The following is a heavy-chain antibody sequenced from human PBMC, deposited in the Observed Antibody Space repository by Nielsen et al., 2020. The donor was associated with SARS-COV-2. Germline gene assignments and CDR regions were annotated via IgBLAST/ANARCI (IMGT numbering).Heavy chain of an antibody. CDR3: ARDGYGDYYFDY. D-gene: IGHD4-17*01. J-gene: IGHJ4*02. V-gene: IGHV1-69*06. CDR1: GGTFSSYA. CDR2: IIPIFGTA. Sequence: SVKVSCKASGGTFSSYAISWVRQAPGQGLEWMGGIIPIFGTANYAQKFQGRVTITADKSTSTAYMELSSLRSEDTAVYYCARDGYGDYYFDYWGQGTLVTVSS.